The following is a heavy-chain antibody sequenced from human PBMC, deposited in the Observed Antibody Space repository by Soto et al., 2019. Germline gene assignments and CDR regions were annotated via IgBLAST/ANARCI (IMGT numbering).Heavy chain of an antibody. V-gene: IGHV4-59*08. CDR1: GGSISSYY. Sequence: QEQLQESGPGLVKPSETLSLTCTVSGGSISSYYWSWIRQPTGKGLEWIGYIYYSGCTNYNTSLKRRVTRSVDTSKNPFSLKLSSATAADTAVYYCERRYGSCFDYWGQGTLVTVSS. J-gene: IGHJ4*02. D-gene: IGHD5-18*01. CDR3: ERRYGSCFDY. CDR2: IYYSGCT.